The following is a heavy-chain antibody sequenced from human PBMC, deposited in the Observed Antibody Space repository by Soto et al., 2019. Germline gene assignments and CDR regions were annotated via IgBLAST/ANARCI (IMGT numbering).Heavy chain of an antibody. Sequence: AGGSLRLSCAASGFTFSSYAMSWVRQAPGKGLEWVSAISGSGGSTYYADSVKGRFTISRDNSRNTLYLQMNSLRAEDTAVYYCAKKGDAGYYYDSFSYFDYWGQGTLVTVSS. V-gene: IGHV3-23*01. D-gene: IGHD3-22*01. CDR3: AKKGDAGYYYDSFSYFDY. CDR2: ISGSGGST. J-gene: IGHJ4*02. CDR1: GFTFSSYA.